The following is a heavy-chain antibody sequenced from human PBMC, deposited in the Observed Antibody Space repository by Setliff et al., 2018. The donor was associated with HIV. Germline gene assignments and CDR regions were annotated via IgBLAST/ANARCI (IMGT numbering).Heavy chain of an antibody. J-gene: IGHJ4*02. Sequence: GASVKVSCKASGYTFSTYGLTWVRQAPGQGLEWMGWISPYNGNTNYVQKLQGRVTITTDTSTSTAYMELRSLRSDDTALYYCARKPTGSPSDYWGQGTLVTVSS. CDR3: ARKPTGSPSDY. CDR2: ISPYNGNT. CDR1: GYTFSTYG. D-gene: IGHD2-2*01. V-gene: IGHV1-18*01.